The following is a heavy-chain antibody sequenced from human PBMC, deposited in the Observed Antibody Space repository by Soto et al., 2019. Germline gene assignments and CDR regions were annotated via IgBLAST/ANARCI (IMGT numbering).Heavy chain of an antibody. CDR2: IYYSGST. V-gene: IGHV4-59*12. Sequence: SETLSLTCTVSGGSISSYYWSWIRQPPGKGLEWIGYIYYSGSTYYNPSLKSRVTISVDTSKNQFSLKLSSVTAADTAVYYCARDRFGRFDYWGQGTLVTVSS. CDR3: ARDRFGRFDY. CDR1: GGSISSYY. D-gene: IGHD3-10*01. J-gene: IGHJ4*02.